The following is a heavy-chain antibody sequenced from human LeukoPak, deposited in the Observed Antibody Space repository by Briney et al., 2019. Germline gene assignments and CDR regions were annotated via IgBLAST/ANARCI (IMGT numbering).Heavy chain of an antibody. CDR2: INHSGST. D-gene: IGHD2-15*01. V-gene: IGHV4-34*01. J-gene: IGHJ5*02. Sequence: SETLSLTCAVYGGSFSGYYWSWIRQPPGKGLEWIGEINHSGSTNYNPSLKSRVTISVDTSKNQLSLKLSSVTAADTAVYYCARGRSMVGIVVVVAALRKNWFDPWGQGTLVTVSS. CDR1: GGSFSGYY. CDR3: ARGRSMVGIVVVVAALRKNWFDP.